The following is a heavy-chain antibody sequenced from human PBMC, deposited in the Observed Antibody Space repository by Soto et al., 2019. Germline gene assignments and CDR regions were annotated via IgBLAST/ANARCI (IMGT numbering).Heavy chain of an antibody. V-gene: IGHV1-18*01. CDR3: ARAGSIDDAFDI. J-gene: IGHJ3*02. D-gene: IGHD6-6*01. CDR1: GYTFNRYG. Sequence: QVQLVQSGTEVKKPGASVKVSCKASGYTFNRYGISWVRQAPGKGLEWMAWISTYNDKTNYTQKFQGRVIMTTDTSTTTTYMELRSLRSDDTAVYYCARAGSIDDAFDIWDQGTMVTVSS. CDR2: ISTYNDKT.